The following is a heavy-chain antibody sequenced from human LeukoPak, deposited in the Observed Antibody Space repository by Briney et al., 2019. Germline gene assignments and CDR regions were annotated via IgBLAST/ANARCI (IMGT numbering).Heavy chain of an antibody. V-gene: IGHV4-34*01. CDR3: ARSYSSSWIVDY. D-gene: IGHD6-6*01. J-gene: IGHJ4*02. Sequence: PSETLSLTCAVYGGSFSDYYWTWIRQPPGKGLEWIGEINHSGSTNYNPSLKSRVTISVDTSKKQFFLRLSSVTAADTAVYYCARSYSSSWIVDYWGQGTLVTVSS. CDR2: INHSGST. CDR1: GGSFSDYY.